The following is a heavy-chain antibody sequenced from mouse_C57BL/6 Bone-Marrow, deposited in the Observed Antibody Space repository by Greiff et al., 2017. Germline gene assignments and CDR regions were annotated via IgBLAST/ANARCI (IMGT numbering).Heavy chain of an antibody. CDR3: ARGDYGSSSFDY. CDR2: INPSTGGT. Sequence: VQLQQSGPELVKPGASVKISCKASGYSFTGYYMNWVKQSPEKSLEWIGEINPSTGGTTYNQKFKAKATLTVDKSSSTAYMQLKSLTSEDSAVYYCARGDYGSSSFDYWGQGTTLTVSS. CDR1: GYSFTGYY. D-gene: IGHD1-1*01. J-gene: IGHJ2*01. V-gene: IGHV1-42*01.